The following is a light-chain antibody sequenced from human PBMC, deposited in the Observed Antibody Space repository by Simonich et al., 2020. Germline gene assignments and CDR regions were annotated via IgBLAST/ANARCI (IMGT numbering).Light chain of an antibody. CDR2: LAS. CDR1: QSVLYSSNNKNY. Sequence: DIVMTQSPDSLAVSLGERATINSKSSQSVLYSSNNKNYLAWYQQKPVQPPKLLIYLASTRESGVPDRFSGSGSGTDFTLTISSLQAEDVAVYYCQQYYSTPYTFGQGTKLEIK. J-gene: IGKJ2*01. CDR3: QQYYSTPYT. V-gene: IGKV4-1*01.